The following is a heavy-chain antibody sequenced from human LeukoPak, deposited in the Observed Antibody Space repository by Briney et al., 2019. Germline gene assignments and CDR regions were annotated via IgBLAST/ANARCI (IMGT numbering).Heavy chain of an antibody. CDR1: GYTFTNYD. J-gene: IGHJ5*02. CDR3: ARDIAGATKGGWFDT. V-gene: IGHV1-8*01. Sequence: ASVKVSCKASGYTFTNYDINWVRQATGQGLGWMGWMNPNSGNTGYAQKFQGRVTMTRNTSISTAYMELSSLISEDTALYYCARDIAGATKGGWFDTWGQGTPVTVFS. CDR2: MNPNSGNT. D-gene: IGHD1-26*01.